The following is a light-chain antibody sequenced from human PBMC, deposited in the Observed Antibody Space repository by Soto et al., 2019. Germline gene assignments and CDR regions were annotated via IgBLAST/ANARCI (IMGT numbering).Light chain of an antibody. CDR3: HQRAGWPPT. Sequence: EMVLTQSPGTLSLSIGERATLSCRASRSVNKFVAWYQEKPGQAPSLLIYDASNRASDIPDRFSGSGSGTDFTLTISSLETEDVAVYYCHQRAGWPPTFGGGTKVDIK. J-gene: IGKJ4*01. CDR1: RSVNKF. V-gene: IGKV3-11*01. CDR2: DAS.